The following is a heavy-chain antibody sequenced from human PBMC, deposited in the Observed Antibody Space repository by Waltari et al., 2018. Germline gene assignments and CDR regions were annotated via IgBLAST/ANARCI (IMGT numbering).Heavy chain of an antibody. CDR1: GFTLSSYS. CDR3: ARSYSSSARGFDY. D-gene: IGHD3-22*01. Sequence: EVQLVESGGGLVQPGGSLRLSCAASGFTLSSYSMNWVRQAPGKGLEWVSYRSGSSSTIYYADSVKGRFTMSRDNTKNSLHLQMNSLRAEDTALYYCARSYSSSARGFDYWGQGTLVTVSS. J-gene: IGHJ4*02. V-gene: IGHV3-48*04. CDR2: RSGSSSTI.